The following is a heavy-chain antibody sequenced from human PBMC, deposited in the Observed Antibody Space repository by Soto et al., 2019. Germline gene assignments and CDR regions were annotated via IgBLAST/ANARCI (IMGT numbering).Heavy chain of an antibody. CDR3: AKDMAGYSSSWSYYYGMDV. CDR2: ISWNSGSI. J-gene: IGHJ6*02. Sequence: GGSLRLSCAASGFTFDDYAMHWVRQAPGKGLEWVSGISWNSGSIGYADSVKGRFTISRDNAKNSLYLQMNSLRAEDTALYYCAKDMAGYSSSWSYYYGMDVWGQGTTVTVSS. D-gene: IGHD6-13*01. V-gene: IGHV3-9*01. CDR1: GFTFDDYA.